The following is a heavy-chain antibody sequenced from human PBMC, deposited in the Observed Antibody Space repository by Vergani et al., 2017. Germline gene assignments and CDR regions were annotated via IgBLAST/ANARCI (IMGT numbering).Heavy chain of an antibody. CDR2: INPNSGGT. CDR3: ARDGYCSSTSCYGWFDP. D-gene: IGHD2-2*03. V-gene: IGHV1-2*02. J-gene: IGHJ5*02. CDR1: GYTFTGYY. Sequence: QVQLVQSGAEVKKPGASVKVSCKDSGYTFTGYYMHWVRQAPGQGLEWMGWINPNSGGTNYAQKFQGRVTMTRDTSISTAYMELSRLRSDDTAVYYCARDGYCSSTSCYGWFDPWGQGTLVTVSS.